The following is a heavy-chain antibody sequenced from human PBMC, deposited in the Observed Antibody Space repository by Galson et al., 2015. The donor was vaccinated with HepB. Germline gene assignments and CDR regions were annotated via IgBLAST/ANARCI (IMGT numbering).Heavy chain of an antibody. V-gene: IGHV3-23*01. J-gene: IGHJ1*01. CDR2: ISGRGDT. CDR1: GFTFSSYA. CDR3: AKVSGVVAAYEYFQR. Sequence: SLRLSCAASGFTFSSYAMSWVRQAPGKGLEWVSVISGRGDTYYADSVKGRFTISRDTSKNTLYLQMNSLRAEDTAVYYCAKVSGVVAAYEYFQRWGQGTLVAVSS. D-gene: IGHD3-22*01.